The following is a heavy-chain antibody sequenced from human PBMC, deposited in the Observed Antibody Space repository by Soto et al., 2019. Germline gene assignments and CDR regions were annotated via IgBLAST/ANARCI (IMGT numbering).Heavy chain of an antibody. CDR3: ARVYSSGWYLGDWFDP. Sequence: SVKVSCKASGGTFSSYAISWVRQAPGQGLEWMGGIIPIFGTANYAQKFQGRVTITADESTSTAYMELSSLRSEDTAVYYCARVYSSGWYLGDWFDPCGQRTLVTVSS. V-gene: IGHV1-69*13. D-gene: IGHD6-19*01. CDR2: IIPIFGTA. CDR1: GGTFSSYA. J-gene: IGHJ5*02.